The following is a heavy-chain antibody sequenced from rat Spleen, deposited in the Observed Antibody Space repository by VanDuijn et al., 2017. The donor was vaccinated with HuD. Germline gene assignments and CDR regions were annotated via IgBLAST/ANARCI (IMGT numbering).Heavy chain of an antibody. Sequence: QVQLKESGPGLVQPSQTLSLTCTATGFSLARDGVSWVRQPPGKGLEWIGAIWSDGKTAYNSALKSRLSISRDTSKSQVLLRINSLQTEDIAMYFCVRSGYTFDYWGQGVMVTVSS. D-gene: IGHD1-4*01. CDR1: GFSLARDG. J-gene: IGHJ2*01. CDR3: VRSGYTFDY. CDR2: IWSDGKT. V-gene: IGHV2-16*01.